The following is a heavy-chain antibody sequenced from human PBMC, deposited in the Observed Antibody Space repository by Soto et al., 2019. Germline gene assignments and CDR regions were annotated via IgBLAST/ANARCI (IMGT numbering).Heavy chain of an antibody. D-gene: IGHD6-13*01. V-gene: IGHV3-23*01. CDR2: ISGSGGST. Sequence: GGSLRLSCAASGFTFSTYAMSWVRQAPGKGPEWVSAISGSGGSTYYADSVKGRFTIWRDNSKDTLYLQMNSLRAEDTAVYYCTRDASRDSSARGWFDPWGPGTLVTVSS. J-gene: IGHJ5*02. CDR3: TRDASRDSSARGWFDP. CDR1: GFTFSTYA.